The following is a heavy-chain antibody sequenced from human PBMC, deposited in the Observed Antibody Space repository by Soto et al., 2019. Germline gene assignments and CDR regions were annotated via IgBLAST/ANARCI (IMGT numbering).Heavy chain of an antibody. J-gene: IGHJ4*02. CDR1: GYIFTSYG. CDR3: ARAEGYGCKGDLDH. CDR2: INAGNGNT. Sequence: QVQLVQSGAEVKKPGASVKVSCKASGYIFTSYGVHWVRQAPGQSLEWMGWINAGNGNTEYSQNFQGRVTITRDTSASTAYMELNSLRSEDTAVYSCARAEGYGCKGDLDHWGQGTLVTVSS. V-gene: IGHV1-3*01. D-gene: IGHD2-15*01.